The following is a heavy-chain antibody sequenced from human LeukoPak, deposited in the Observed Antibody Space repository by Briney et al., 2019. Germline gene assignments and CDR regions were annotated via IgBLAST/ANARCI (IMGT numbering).Heavy chain of an antibody. CDR2: IKSDGKT. Sequence: PGGSLRLSCEASGVTFSRYWMHWVRQAPGKGLVWVSRIKSDGKTNYADSVKGRFTISRDNAKNTVSLQMNSLRADDTGVYYCARAPSEVGGYYPEYFRHWGQGTLVTVSS. J-gene: IGHJ1*01. D-gene: IGHD3-3*01. V-gene: IGHV3-74*01. CDR3: ARAPSEVGGYYPEYFRH. CDR1: GVTFSRYW.